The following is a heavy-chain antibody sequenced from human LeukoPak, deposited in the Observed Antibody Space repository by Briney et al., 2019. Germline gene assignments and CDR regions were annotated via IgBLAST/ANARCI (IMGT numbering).Heavy chain of an antibody. Sequence: MTSETLSPTGTGSGGSISSYYWSWIRQPAGKGLEWIGRIYTSGSTNYNPSLKSRVTMSVDTSKNQFSLKLSSVTAADTAVYYCARENYYDTHFDIWGQGTMVTVSS. D-gene: IGHD3-22*01. J-gene: IGHJ3*02. V-gene: IGHV4-4*07. CDR3: ARENYYDTHFDI. CDR1: GGSISSYY. CDR2: IYTSGST.